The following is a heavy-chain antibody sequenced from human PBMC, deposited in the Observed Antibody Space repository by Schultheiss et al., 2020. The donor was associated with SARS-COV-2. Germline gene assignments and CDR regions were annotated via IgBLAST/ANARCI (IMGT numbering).Heavy chain of an antibody. CDR1: GYTFTSYG. CDR2: IIPIFGTA. J-gene: IGHJ6*02. V-gene: IGHV1-69*13. CDR3: ARDRIAARLYYYYGMDV. Sequence: SVKVSCKASGYTFTSYGISWVRQAPGQGLEWMGGIIPIFGTANYAQKFQGRVTITADESTSTAYMELSSLRSEDTAVYYCARDRIAARLYYYYGMDVWGQGTTVTVSS. D-gene: IGHD6-6*01.